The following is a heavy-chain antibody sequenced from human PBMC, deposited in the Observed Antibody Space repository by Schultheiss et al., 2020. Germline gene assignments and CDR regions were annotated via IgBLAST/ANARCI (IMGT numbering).Heavy chain of an antibody. D-gene: IGHD5-18*01. V-gene: IGHV4-61*02. CDR2: MYTSGST. J-gene: IGHJ6*03. CDR1: GGSISSGSYY. CDR3: ARGRRGYSYGYLSHYYYYMDV. Sequence: SETLSLTCTVSGGSISSGSYYWSWIRQPAGKGLEWIGRMYTSGSTNYNPSLKSRVTISVDTSKNQFSLKLSSVTAADTAVYYCARGRRGYSYGYLSHYYYYMDVWGKGTTVTVSS.